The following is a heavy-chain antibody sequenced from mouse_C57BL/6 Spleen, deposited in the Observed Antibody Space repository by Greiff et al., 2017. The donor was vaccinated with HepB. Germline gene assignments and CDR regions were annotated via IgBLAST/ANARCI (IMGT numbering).Heavy chain of an antibody. D-gene: IGHD2-10*01. CDR1: GYAFSSSW. J-gene: IGHJ4*01. V-gene: IGHV1-82*01. CDR2: IYPGDGDT. CDR3: ASSRAYCGNYYAMDY. Sequence: VQLQESGPELVKPGASVKISCKASGYAFSSSWMNWVKQRPGKGLEWIGRIYPGDGDTNYNGKFKGKATLTADKSSSTAYMQLSSLTSEDSAVYLCASSRAYCGNYYAMDYWGQGTSVTVSS.